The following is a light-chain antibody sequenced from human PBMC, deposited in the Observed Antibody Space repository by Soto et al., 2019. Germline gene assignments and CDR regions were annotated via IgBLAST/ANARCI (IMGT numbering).Light chain of an antibody. CDR1: SSDVGGYNY. V-gene: IGLV2-14*01. J-gene: IGLJ1*01. CDR3: SSYTSSSPLYV. Sequence: QSVLTQPAFVSGSPGQSITISCTGTSSDVGGYNYVSWYQQHPGKAPKLMIYDVSNRPSGVSNRFSGSKSGNTASLTISGLQAEDEADYYCSSYTSSSPLYVFGTGTKVTVL. CDR2: DVS.